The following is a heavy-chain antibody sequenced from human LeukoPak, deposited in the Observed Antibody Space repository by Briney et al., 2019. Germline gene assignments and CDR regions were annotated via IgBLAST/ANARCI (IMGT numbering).Heavy chain of an antibody. V-gene: IGHV5-51*01. Sequence: GESLKISCKGSGYSFTSYWIAWVGQMPGKGLEWMGIIYPGESDTRYSPSFQGQVTISADKSISTVYLQWSSLKASDTAMYYCARHYELTRIGAYDSSGSLWLDVWGQGTTVTVSS. CDR3: ARHYELTRIGAYDSSGSLWLDV. D-gene: IGHD3-22*01. CDR1: GYSFTSYW. J-gene: IGHJ6*02. CDR2: IYPGESDT.